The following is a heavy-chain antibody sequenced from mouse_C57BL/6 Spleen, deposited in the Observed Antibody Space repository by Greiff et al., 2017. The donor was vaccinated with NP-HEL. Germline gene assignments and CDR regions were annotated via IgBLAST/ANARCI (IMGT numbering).Heavy chain of an antibody. D-gene: IGHD1-1*01. CDR3: ARGGFYYGSSYGYFDV. J-gene: IGHJ1*03. V-gene: IGHV1-55*01. CDR1: GYTFTSYW. Sequence: QVQLQQPGAELVKPGASVKMSCKASGYTFTSYWITWVKQRPGQGLEWIGDIYPGSGSTNYNEKFKSKATLTVDTSSSTAYMQLSSLTSEDSAVYYCARGGFYYGSSYGYFDVWGTGTTVTVSS. CDR2: IYPGSGST.